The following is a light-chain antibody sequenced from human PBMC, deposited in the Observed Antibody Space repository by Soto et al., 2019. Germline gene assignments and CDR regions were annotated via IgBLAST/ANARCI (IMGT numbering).Light chain of an antibody. CDR1: QSITPW. CDR2: KAS. J-gene: IGKJ1*01. CDR3: LQYNSFWT. V-gene: IGKV1-5*03. Sequence: DIQMTQSHSTLSASVGDRVTITCRASQSITPWLAWYQQKPGKAPKLLIYKASNLESGVPSRFTGSGSGTEFTLTISSLQPDDFATYYCLQYNSFWTFGQGTKVEIK.